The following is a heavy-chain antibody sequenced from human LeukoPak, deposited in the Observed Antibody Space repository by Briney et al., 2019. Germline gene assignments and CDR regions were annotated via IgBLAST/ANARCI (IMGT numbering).Heavy chain of an antibody. CDR2: INHSGST. V-gene: IGHV4-34*01. J-gene: IGHJ4*02. CDR1: GGSFSGYY. Sequence: SETLSLTCAVYGGSFSGYYWSWIRQPPGKGLEWIGEINHSGSTNYNPSLKSRVTISVDTSKNQFSLKLSSVTAADTAVYYCARRQYSSGWYHFDYWGQGTLVTVSS. CDR3: ARRQYSSGWYHFDY. D-gene: IGHD6-19*01.